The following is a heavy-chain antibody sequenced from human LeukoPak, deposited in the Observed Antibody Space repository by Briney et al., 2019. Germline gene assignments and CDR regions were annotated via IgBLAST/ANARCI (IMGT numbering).Heavy chain of an antibody. J-gene: IGHJ4*02. CDR2: ISHDGTT. CDR1: GGPIDITNY. Sequence: SETLSLTCGVSGGPIDITNYWSWVRQAPGKGLEWIGEISHDGTTNYNPSLRSRVAMSLDRANNQFSLSLTSVTAADTAVYYCTREDRPYCPFAFWGQGVLVTVSS. CDR3: TREDRPYCPFAF. D-gene: IGHD2-15*01. V-gene: IGHV4-4*02.